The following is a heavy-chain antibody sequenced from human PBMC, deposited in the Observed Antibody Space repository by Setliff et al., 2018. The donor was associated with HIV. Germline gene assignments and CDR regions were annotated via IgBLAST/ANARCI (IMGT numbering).Heavy chain of an antibody. Sequence: SETLSLTCTVSGGSISIGGYYWSWIRQHPGKGLEWIGYIYYSGSTKYHASLKSRVTISIDTSKNQISLKLSSVTAADTAVYYCARGLNYYGSGSYLPLGYWGQGTLVTVSS. J-gene: IGHJ4*02. D-gene: IGHD3-10*01. CDR1: GGSISIGGYY. CDR3: ARGLNYYGSGSYLPLGY. CDR2: IYYSGST. V-gene: IGHV4-31*03.